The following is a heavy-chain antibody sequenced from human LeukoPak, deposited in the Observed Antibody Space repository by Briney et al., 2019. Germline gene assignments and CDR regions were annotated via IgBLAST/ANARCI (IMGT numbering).Heavy chain of an antibody. Sequence: PGGSLRLSCAASGFTFSSYWMSWVRQSPGKGLEWLSIISGSGGNTHYAGSVKGRFTISRDNSKNTLNLQMNTLRAEDTAIYYCAKGLLTSGYYYGHYYYYMDVWGKGTTVTVSS. CDR2: ISGSGGNT. V-gene: IGHV3-23*01. J-gene: IGHJ6*03. CDR1: GFTFSSYW. CDR3: AKGLLTSGYYYGHYYYYMDV. D-gene: IGHD3-22*01.